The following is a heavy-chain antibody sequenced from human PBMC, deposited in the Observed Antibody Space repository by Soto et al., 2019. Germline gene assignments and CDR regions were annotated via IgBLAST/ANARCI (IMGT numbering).Heavy chain of an antibody. V-gene: IGHV4-59*01. Sequence: PSETLSLTCTVSGGSISSYYWSWIRQPPGKGLGGIGYIYYSGSTNYNPSLKSRVTISVDTSKNQFSLKLSSVTAADTAVYYCARARGGSSWKLNYYYHYGMDVCGQGTTVTVSS. CDR3: ARARGGSSWKLNYYYHYGMDV. CDR2: IYYSGST. CDR1: GGSISSYY. D-gene: IGHD6-13*01. J-gene: IGHJ6*02.